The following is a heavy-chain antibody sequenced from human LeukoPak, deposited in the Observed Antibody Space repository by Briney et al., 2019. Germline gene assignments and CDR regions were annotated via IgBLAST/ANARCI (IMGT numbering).Heavy chain of an antibody. D-gene: IGHD5-18*01. CDR1: GGSISSSNW. CDR3: ARRGYSYGFSHHFDY. Sequence: PSETLSLTCAVSGGSISSSNWWRWVRQPPGKGLEWIGEIYHSGSTNYNPSLKSRVTISVDKSKNQFSLKLSSLTAADTAVYYCARRGYSYGFSHHFDYWGQGTLVTVSS. V-gene: IGHV4-4*02. J-gene: IGHJ4*02. CDR2: IYHSGST.